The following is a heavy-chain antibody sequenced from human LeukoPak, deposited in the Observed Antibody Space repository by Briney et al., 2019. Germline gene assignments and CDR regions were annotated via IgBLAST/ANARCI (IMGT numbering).Heavy chain of an antibody. V-gene: IGHV3-7*01. CDR1: GFTFSSHW. D-gene: IGHD6-19*01. J-gene: IGHJ4*02. CDR3: VRALGYSSGCGDY. CDR2: IKPDGSEK. Sequence: GGSLRLSCAASGFTFSSHWMSWVRQAPGKGLEWVGNIKPDGSEKYYVDSLKGRFIISRDNAKNSLFLQMSSLRAEDTAVYYCVRALGYSSGCGDYWGQGTLVTVSS.